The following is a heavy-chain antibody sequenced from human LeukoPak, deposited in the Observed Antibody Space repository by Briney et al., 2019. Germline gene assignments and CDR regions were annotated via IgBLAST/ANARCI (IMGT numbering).Heavy chain of an antibody. V-gene: IGHV4-34*01. J-gene: IGHJ3*02. CDR1: GDSFTYYH. Sequence: PSETLSLTCAVYGDSFTYYHWTWIRQSPGRGLEWIGEVSHTGDTDYNPSLKNRLTISVDTSKNHFSLKLSSVTAADTAVYYCAREGGSGYLDPNAYDIWGQGTMVVVSS. D-gene: IGHD3-10*01. CDR2: VSHTGDT. CDR3: AREGGSGYLDPNAYDI.